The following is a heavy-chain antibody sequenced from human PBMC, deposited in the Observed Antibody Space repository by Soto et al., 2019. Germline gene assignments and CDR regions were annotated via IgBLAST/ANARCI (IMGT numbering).Heavy chain of an antibody. J-gene: IGHJ4*02. CDR3: ARHLGEAYFDY. CDR1: GYSISSSNW. CDR2: IYYSGTT. Sequence: SETLSLTCAVSGYSISSSNWWGWIRQPPGKGLEWIGYIYYSGTTYYNPSLKSRVTISVDRSKNQFSLKLSSVTATDTAVYYCARHLGEAYFDYWGQGTLVTVSS. V-gene: IGHV4-28*01.